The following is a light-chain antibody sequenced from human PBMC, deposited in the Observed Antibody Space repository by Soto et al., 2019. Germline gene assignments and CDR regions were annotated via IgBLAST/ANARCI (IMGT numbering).Light chain of an antibody. CDR3: QHYNDWPFT. Sequence: DIVLTQSPATLSVSPGDTVTLSCRASESLFGYLAWYQQKPGQAPRLLMYGVSTRATGIPARFSGGGSATDFTLTISSLQSEDSAFYFCQHYNDWPFTSGLGTRLEIK. V-gene: IGKV3-15*01. CDR2: GVS. J-gene: IGKJ2*01. CDR1: ESLFGY.